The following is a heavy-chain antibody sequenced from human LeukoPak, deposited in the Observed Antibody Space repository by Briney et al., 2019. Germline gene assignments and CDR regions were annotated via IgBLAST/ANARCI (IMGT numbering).Heavy chain of an antibody. CDR2: ISSSSSYI. V-gene: IGHV3-21*01. J-gene: IGHJ4*02. CDR1: GFTFSSYS. D-gene: IGHD6-13*01. Sequence: GGSLGLSCAASGFTFSSYSMNWVRQAPGKGLEWVSSISSSSSYIYYADSVKGRFTISRDNAKNSLYLQMNSLRAEDTAVYYCARDIAAAGGYWGQGTLVTVSS. CDR3: ARDIAAAGGY.